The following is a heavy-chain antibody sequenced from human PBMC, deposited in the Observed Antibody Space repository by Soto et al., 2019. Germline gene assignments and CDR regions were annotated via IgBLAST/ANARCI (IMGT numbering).Heavy chain of an antibody. V-gene: IGHV3-33*01. J-gene: IGHJ4*02. Sequence: QVQLVESGGGVVQPGRSLRLSCAASGFNFSSYVMHWVRQAPGKGLEWVAVIWYDGGNKYYADSVKGRFTISRDNSKNSLYLQMNSLGAEDTAVYYCARDGQWLPRDGLRSSYYFDYWGQGTLVTVSS. CDR1: GFNFSSYV. CDR2: IWYDGGNK. D-gene: IGHD6-19*01. CDR3: ARDGQWLPRDGLRSSYYFDY.